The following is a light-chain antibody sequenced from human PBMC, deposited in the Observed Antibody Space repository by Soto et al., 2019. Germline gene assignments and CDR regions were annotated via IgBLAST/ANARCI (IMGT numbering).Light chain of an antibody. V-gene: IGKV3-11*01. CDR2: DAS. J-gene: IGKJ3*01. CDR1: QSVSSY. Sequence: EIVLTQSPATLSLSPGERATLSCRASQSVSSYLAWYQQKPGQAPRLLIYDASNRATVIPARFSGSGSGTDFTLNISSIEPEDFAVYYCQQRSNWPPRFTFGPGTKVDIK. CDR3: QQRSNWPPRFT.